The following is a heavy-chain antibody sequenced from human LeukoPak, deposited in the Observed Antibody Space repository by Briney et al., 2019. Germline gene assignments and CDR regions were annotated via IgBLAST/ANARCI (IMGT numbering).Heavy chain of an antibody. CDR2: INPSGGST. D-gene: IGHD2-15*01. V-gene: IGHV1-46*01. CDR1: GYTFTSCY. J-gene: IGHJ5*02. Sequence: ASVKVSCKASGYTFTSCYMYWVRQAPGQGLEWMGIINPSGGSTSYAQKFQGRVTMTRDTSTSTAYMELSSLRSEDTAVYYCATSPSCSGGSCYHNWFDPWGQGTLVTVSS. CDR3: ATSPSCSGGSCYHNWFDP.